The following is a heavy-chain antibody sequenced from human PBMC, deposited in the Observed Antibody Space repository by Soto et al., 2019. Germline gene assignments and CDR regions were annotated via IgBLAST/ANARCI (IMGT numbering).Heavy chain of an antibody. Sequence: GGSLRLSCAASGFTFSNYNMNWVRQAPGKGLEWVAYVSSGSSTISYADSVQGRFTISRDNAKKSLYLQMNSLRVEDTAVYFCARRQYSNDAFDLWGQGTLVTVSS. J-gene: IGHJ3*01. CDR1: GFTFSNYN. CDR2: VSSGSSTI. D-gene: IGHD2-21*01. CDR3: ARRQYSNDAFDL. V-gene: IGHV3-48*01.